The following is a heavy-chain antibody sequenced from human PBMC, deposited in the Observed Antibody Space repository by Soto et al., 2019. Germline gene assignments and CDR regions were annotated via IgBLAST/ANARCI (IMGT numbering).Heavy chain of an antibody. V-gene: IGHV1-18*01. Sequence: ASVKVSCKASGYTFTSYGISWVRQAPGQGLEWMGWISAYNGNTNYAQKLQGRVTMTTDTSTSTAYMELRSLRSDDTAVYYCARVGYCSSTSCNPGPFDYWGQGTQVTVSS. D-gene: IGHD2-2*01. CDR3: ARVGYCSSTSCNPGPFDY. J-gene: IGHJ4*02. CDR1: GYTFTSYG. CDR2: ISAYNGNT.